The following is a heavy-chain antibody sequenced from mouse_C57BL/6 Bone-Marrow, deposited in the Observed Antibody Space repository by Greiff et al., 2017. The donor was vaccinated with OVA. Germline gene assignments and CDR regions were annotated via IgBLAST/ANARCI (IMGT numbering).Heavy chain of an antibody. J-gene: IGHJ4*01. V-gene: IGHV1-69*01. CDR2: IDPSDSYT. D-gene: IGHD2-3*01. CDR1: GYTFTSYW. CDR3: ARTGYSPYAMDY. Sequence: QVQLQQPGAELVMPGASVKLSCKASGYTFTSYWMHWVKQRPGQGLEWIGEIDPSDSYTNYNQKFKGKSTLTVDKSSSTAYMQLSSLTSEDSAVYYCARTGYSPYAMDYWGQGTSVTVSS.